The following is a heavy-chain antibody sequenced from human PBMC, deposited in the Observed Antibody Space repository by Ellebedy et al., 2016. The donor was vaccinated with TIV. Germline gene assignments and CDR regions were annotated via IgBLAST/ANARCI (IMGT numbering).Heavy chain of an antibody. CDR2: IYPGDSDT. Sequence: GESLKISCKGSGYSFTSYWIGWVRQMPGKGLEWMGIIYPGDSDTRYSPSFQGQVTISADKSISTAYLQWSSLKASDTAMYYCARRGSAGYCSGGSCYAGFDAFDIWGQGTMVTVSS. V-gene: IGHV5-51*01. CDR3: ARRGSAGYCSGGSCYAGFDAFDI. J-gene: IGHJ3*02. D-gene: IGHD2-15*01. CDR1: GYSFTSYW.